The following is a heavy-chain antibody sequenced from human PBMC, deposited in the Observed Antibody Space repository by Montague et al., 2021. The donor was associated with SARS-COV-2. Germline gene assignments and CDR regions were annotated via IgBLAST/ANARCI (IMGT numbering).Heavy chain of an antibody. CDR2: IYDSGST. CDR1: GSSVRSYY. D-gene: IGHD4-17*01. V-gene: IGHV4-59*02. Sequence: SETLSLTCIVSGSSVRSYYWSWIRQPPGKGLEWIGYIYDSGSTNYNPSLKSGVTISVDASKNQFPLKLSSVTAADTAVYYCARENTVTTFGGPYYIDSWGQGTLVTVSA. J-gene: IGHJ4*02. CDR3: ARENTVTTFGGPYYIDS.